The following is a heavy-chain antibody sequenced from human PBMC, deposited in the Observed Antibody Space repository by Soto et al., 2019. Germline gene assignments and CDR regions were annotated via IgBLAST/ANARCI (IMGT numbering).Heavy chain of an antibody. CDR3: ARIGYCSSTSRYTDYYYYGMDV. CDR2: MNPNSGNT. Sequence: ASVKVSCKASGYTFTSYDINWVRQATGQGLEWMGWMNPNSGNTGYAQKFQGRVTMTRNTSISTAYMELSSLRSEDTAVYYCARIGYCSSTSRYTDYYYYGMDVWGQGTTVTVSS. CDR1: GYTFTSYD. V-gene: IGHV1-8*01. D-gene: IGHD2-2*02. J-gene: IGHJ6*02.